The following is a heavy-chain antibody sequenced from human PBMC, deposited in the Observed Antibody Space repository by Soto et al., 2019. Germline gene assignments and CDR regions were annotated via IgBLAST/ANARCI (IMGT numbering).Heavy chain of an antibody. V-gene: IGHV3-33*01. CDR3: AREYYDYIWGSYRYSAFDI. CDR1: GFTFSSYG. J-gene: IGHJ3*02. Sequence: GGSLRLSCAASGFTFSSYGMHWVRQAPGKGLEWVAVIWYDGSNKYYADSVKGRFTISRDNSKNTLYLQMNSLRAEDTAVYYCAREYYDYIWGSYRYSAFDIWGQGTMVTVSS. D-gene: IGHD3-16*02. CDR2: IWYDGSNK.